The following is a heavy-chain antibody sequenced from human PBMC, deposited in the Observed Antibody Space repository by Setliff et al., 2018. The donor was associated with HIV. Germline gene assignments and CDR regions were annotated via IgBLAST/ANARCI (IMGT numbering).Heavy chain of an antibody. V-gene: IGHV4-31*11. Sequence: SETLSLTCAVSGDSISSRDHYWGFIRPHPGRGLEWIGYVHYSGSLYYNPSLNNRITISVDSSKNQFSLRLTSVTAADTAVYYCARAIRRAPPSDYLPGDCFDSWGQGTLVTVSS. CDR2: VHYSGSL. D-gene: IGHD4-17*01. CDR1: GDSISSRDHY. J-gene: IGHJ4*02. CDR3: ARAIRRAPPSDYLPGDCFDS.